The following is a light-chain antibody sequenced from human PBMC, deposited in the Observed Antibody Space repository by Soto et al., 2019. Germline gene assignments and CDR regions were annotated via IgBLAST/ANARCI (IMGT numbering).Light chain of an antibody. V-gene: IGKV2-24*01. J-gene: IGKJ5*01. Sequence: DIVMTQTPLSSSVTLGQPASISCRSSQSLVHSDGNTYLTWLHQRPGQPPRLLMYKISNRFSGVPDRFSGSGAGTDFTLKISRVEAEDVGDYYCMQAKHFPITFGQGTRLEIK. CDR1: QSLVHSDGNTY. CDR3: MQAKHFPIT. CDR2: KIS.